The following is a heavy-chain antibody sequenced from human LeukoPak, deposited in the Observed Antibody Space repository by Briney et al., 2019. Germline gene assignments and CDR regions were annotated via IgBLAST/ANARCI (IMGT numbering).Heavy chain of an antibody. Sequence: ASVKVSCKASGYTFTGYYMHWVRQAPGQGLEWMGWINPNSGGTSYAQKFQGRVTMTRDTSISTAYMELSRLRSDDTAVYYCARGYCSSTSCLGLYNWFDPWGQGTLVTVSS. CDR3: ARGYCSSTSCLGLYNWFDP. J-gene: IGHJ5*02. CDR1: GYTFTGYY. CDR2: INPNSGGT. V-gene: IGHV1-2*02. D-gene: IGHD2-2*01.